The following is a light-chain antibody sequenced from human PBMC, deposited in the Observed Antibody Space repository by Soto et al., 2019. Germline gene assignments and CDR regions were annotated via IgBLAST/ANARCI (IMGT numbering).Light chain of an antibody. J-gene: IGKJ1*01. CDR3: QKYNSAPRT. CDR2: SAS. V-gene: IGKV1-27*01. Sequence: DIPMTQSPSHLSASVGDRVIITCRASQTISNFLAWYQQKPGKVPQVLIYSASILQSGVPSRFSGSGSGTDFTLTISSLQPEDVATDYCQKYNSAPRTFGPGTKVEMK. CDR1: QTISNF.